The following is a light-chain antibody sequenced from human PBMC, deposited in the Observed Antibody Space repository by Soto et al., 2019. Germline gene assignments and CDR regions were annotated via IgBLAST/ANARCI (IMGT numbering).Light chain of an antibody. V-gene: IGKV1-5*03. CDR3: QQYNSYSWT. Sequence: DIQMTQSPSTLSASVGDRVTITCRASQSISSWLAWYQQKPVKAPNLLIYKASSLQSGVPSRFSGSGSGTEFTLTISSLQPDDFATYYCQQYNSYSWTFGRGTKVEIK. J-gene: IGKJ1*01. CDR2: KAS. CDR1: QSISSW.